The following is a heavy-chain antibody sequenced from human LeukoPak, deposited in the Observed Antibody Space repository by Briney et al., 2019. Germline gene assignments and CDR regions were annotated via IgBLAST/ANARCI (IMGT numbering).Heavy chain of an antibody. D-gene: IGHD3-22*01. J-gene: IGHJ4*02. Sequence: PSETLSLTCTVSGGSISSYYWSWIRQSPGKGLEWIGYIYYSGSTNYNPSLKSRVTISVDTSKNQFSLKLSSVTAADTAVYYCARGRRYSWGYYPYWGQGTLVTVSS. CDR2: IYYSGST. CDR3: ARGRRYSWGYYPY. V-gene: IGHV4-59*12. CDR1: GGSISSYY.